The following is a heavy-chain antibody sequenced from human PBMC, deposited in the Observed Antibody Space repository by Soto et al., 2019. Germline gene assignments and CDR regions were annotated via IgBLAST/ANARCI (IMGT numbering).Heavy chain of an antibody. Sequence: LSLTCTVSGGSISSGGYYWSWIRQHPGKGLEWIGYIYYSGSTYYNPSLKSRVTISVDTSKNQFSLKLSSVTAADTAVYYCARDTKEDGVDYWGQGALVTVSS. J-gene: IGHJ4*02. CDR1: GGSISSGGYY. CDR2: IYYSGST. V-gene: IGHV4-31*03. CDR3: ARDTKEDGVDY. D-gene: IGHD3-16*01.